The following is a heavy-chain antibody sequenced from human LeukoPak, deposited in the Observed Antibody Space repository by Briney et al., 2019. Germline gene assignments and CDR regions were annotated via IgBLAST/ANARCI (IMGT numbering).Heavy chain of an antibody. CDR2: ISDSGGNT. CDR1: GFTFSSYA. D-gene: IGHD6-6*01. CDR3: ARDRLYSSSSEDY. Sequence: GGSLRLSCAASGFTFSSYAMSWVRQAPGKGLEWVSAISDSGGNTYYADSVKGRFTISRDNSKNTLYLQMNSLRAEDTAVYYCARDRLYSSSSEDYWGQGTLVTVSS. V-gene: IGHV3-23*01. J-gene: IGHJ4*02.